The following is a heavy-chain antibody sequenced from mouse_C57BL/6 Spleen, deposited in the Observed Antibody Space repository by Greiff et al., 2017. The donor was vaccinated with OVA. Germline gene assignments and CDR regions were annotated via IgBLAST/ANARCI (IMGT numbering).Heavy chain of an antibody. J-gene: IGHJ4*01. CDR3: ARQGLYDYDGYAMDY. D-gene: IGHD2-4*01. Sequence: DVHLVESGGGLVKPGGSLKLSCAASGFTFSSYTMSWVRQTPEKRLEWVATISGGGGNTYYPDSVKGRFNIYRDNAKNTLYLQMSSLRSEDTALYYCARQGLYDYDGYAMDYWGQGTSVTVSS. V-gene: IGHV5-9*01. CDR1: GFTFSSYT. CDR2: ISGGGGNT.